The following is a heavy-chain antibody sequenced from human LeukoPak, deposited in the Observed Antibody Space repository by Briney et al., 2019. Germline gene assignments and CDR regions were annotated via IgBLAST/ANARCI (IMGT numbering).Heavy chain of an antibody. J-gene: IGHJ5*02. V-gene: IGHV1-2*02. Sequence: ASVKVSCKASGYTFTSYGISWVRQAPGQGLEWMGWINPNSGGTNYAQKFQGRVTMTRDTSISTAYMELSRLRSDDTAVYYCAQAGYDFPWGQGTLVTVSS. CDR2: INPNSGGT. CDR3: AQAGYDFP. D-gene: IGHD5-12*01. CDR1: GYTFTSYG.